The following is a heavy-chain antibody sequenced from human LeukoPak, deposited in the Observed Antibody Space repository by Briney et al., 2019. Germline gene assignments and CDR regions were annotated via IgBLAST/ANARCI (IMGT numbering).Heavy chain of an antibody. CDR1: GGFISSSNDY. CDR3: AREERQWLVRSYTYYFDY. CDR2: INYSGST. Sequence: SETLSLTCSVSGGFISSSNDYWGWIRQPPGKGLEWIGNINYSGSTYYSSSLKSRVTMSVDTSKNQFSLKLSSVTAADTAVYYCAREERQWLVRSYTYYFDYWGQGTLVTVSS. D-gene: IGHD6-19*01. V-gene: IGHV4-39*07. J-gene: IGHJ4*02.